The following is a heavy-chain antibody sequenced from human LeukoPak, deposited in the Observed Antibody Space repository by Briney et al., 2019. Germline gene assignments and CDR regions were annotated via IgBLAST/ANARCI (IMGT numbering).Heavy chain of an antibody. CDR3: ASGLGYGDYAFDF. D-gene: IGHD4-17*01. J-gene: IGHJ4*02. CDR1: GFTFDDYG. Sequence: GGSLRLSCAASGFTFDDYGMAWVRQAPGKGLEWVSGLKRNGGSTGYAESVRGRFTISRDNTKNSLYLQMNSLRAEDTALYYRASGLGYGDYAFDFWGQGTQVTVSS. CDR2: LKRNGGST. V-gene: IGHV3-20*04.